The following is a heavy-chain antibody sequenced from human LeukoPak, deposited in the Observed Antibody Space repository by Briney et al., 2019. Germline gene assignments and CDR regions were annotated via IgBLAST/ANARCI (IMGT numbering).Heavy chain of an antibody. CDR1: GGTSSSYA. V-gene: IGHV1-69*05. D-gene: IGHD3-10*01. J-gene: IGHJ6*03. Sequence: SVKVSCKASGGTSSSYAISWVRQAPGQGLEWMGRIIPIFGTANYAQKFQGRVTITTDESTSTAYMELSSLRSEDTAVYYCARDGYYGSGSATLYYYYMDVWGKGTTVTVSS. CDR2: IIPIFGTA. CDR3: ARDGYYGSGSATLYYYYMDV.